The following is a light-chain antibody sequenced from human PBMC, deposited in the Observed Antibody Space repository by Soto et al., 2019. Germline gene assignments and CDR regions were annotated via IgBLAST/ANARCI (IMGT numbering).Light chain of an antibody. Sequence: EIELTQSPGTLSLYTGDRATLSCRASQSVSRSYLGWYQQKPGQAPRLLMYGASIRAAGVPDRFSGSGSGTEFTLTISRLEPEDFTVYYCHHYETFGQGTKVDIK. J-gene: IGKJ1*01. CDR2: GAS. CDR3: HHYET. V-gene: IGKV3-20*01. CDR1: QSVSRSY.